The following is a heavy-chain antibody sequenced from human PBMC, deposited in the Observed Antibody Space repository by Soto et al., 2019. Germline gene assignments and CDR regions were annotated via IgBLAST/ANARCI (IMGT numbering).Heavy chain of an antibody. CDR1: GYSIGSGHY. Sequence: SETLSLTCAVSGYSIGSGHYWGWIRQPPGKGLEWIGSIHHSGDIYYNPSLKSRVTISVDTPNNQFSLKLSSVTAADTAIYYCARRSSGSYGWFDPWGQGTRVTVSS. CDR3: ARRSSGSYGWFDP. D-gene: IGHD1-26*01. V-gene: IGHV4-38-2*01. J-gene: IGHJ5*02. CDR2: IHHSGDI.